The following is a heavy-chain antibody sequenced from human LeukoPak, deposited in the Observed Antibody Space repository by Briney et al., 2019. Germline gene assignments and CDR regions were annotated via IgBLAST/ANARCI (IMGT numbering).Heavy chain of an antibody. J-gene: IGHJ5*02. CDR2: IYYSGST. D-gene: IGHD6-13*01. CDR1: GVSISTYY. V-gene: IGHV4-59*01. Sequence: SETLSLTCSVSGVSISTYYWTWIRQPPGKGLEWIGYIYYSGSTNYNPSLMSRATISVDTSKNQFSLSLSSVTAADTAVYYCAKTNAAAGANWFDPWGRGALVTVSS. CDR3: AKTNAAAGANWFDP.